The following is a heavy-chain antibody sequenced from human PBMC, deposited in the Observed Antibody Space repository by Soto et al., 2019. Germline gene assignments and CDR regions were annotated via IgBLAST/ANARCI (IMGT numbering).Heavy chain of an antibody. CDR2: ISAYNGNT. D-gene: IGHD2-2*02. Sequence: QVQLVQSGAEVKKPGASVKVSCKASGYTFTSYGISWVRQAPGQGLEWMGWISAYNGNTNYAQKLQGRVTMTTDTSPSTAYMELRSLRSDDTAVYYCSYTYLDPAHNWFDPWGQGTLVTVSS. J-gene: IGHJ5*02. CDR3: SYTYLDPAHNWFDP. V-gene: IGHV1-18*01. CDR1: GYTFTSYG.